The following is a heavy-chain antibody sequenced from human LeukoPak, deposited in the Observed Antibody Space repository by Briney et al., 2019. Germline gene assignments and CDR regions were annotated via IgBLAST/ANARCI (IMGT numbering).Heavy chain of an antibody. CDR2: ISSSSSYI. D-gene: IGHD5-24*01. V-gene: IGHV3-21*01. J-gene: IGHJ4*02. Sequence: PGGSLRLSCAASGFTFSRCSMNWVRQAPGKGLEWVSSISSSSSYIFYADSVKGRFTISRDNAKNSLYLQMNSLRAEDTAVYYCAREEGYNYDYWGQGTLVTVSS. CDR1: GFTFSRCS. CDR3: AREEGYNYDY.